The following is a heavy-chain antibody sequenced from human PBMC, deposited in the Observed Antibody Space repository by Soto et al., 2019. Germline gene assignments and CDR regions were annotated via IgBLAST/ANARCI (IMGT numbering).Heavy chain of an antibody. J-gene: IGHJ4*02. CDR3: ASNPINSYGPLGY. V-gene: IGHV4-30-4*08. Sequence: QVQLQASGPGLVKPSQTLSLTCTVSGGSISSGDYYWSWIRQPPGKGLEWIGYIYYSGSTYYNPSLKRRVSISIDTSKNQFSLKLSAVTAADTAVYYCASNPINSYGPLGYWGQGTLVTGAS. CDR2: IYYSGST. D-gene: IGHD5-18*01. CDR1: GGSISSGDYY.